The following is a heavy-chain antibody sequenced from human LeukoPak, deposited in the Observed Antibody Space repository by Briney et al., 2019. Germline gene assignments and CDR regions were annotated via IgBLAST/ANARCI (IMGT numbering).Heavy chain of an antibody. J-gene: IGHJ4*02. CDR3: ARDGLWRVGFDY. V-gene: IGHV3-7*01. CDR1: GFTFSSYW. Sequence: GGPLSLPWAASGFTFSSYWMSWVRQAPGKGREWLANIKQDGSEKYYVDSVKGRFTISRDNAKNSLYLQMNSLRAEDTAVYYCARDGLWRVGFDYWGQGTLVTVS. CDR2: IKQDGSEK. D-gene: IGHD3/OR15-3a*01.